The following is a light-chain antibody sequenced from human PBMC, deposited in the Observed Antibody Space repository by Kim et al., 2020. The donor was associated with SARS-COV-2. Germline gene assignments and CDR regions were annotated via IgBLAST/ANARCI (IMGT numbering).Light chain of an antibody. J-gene: IGLJ3*02. CDR1: SSNIGSNT. V-gene: IGLV1-44*01. Sequence: QSVLTQPPSASGTPGQSVTLSCSGSSSNIGSNTVNWYLHLPGRAPKQLIYNNNQRPSGVPGRVSGSKSGTSASLAINGLQSEDEGDYYCAAWDDSLYTWLFGGGTQLTVL. CDR2: NNN. CDR3: AAWDDSLYTWL.